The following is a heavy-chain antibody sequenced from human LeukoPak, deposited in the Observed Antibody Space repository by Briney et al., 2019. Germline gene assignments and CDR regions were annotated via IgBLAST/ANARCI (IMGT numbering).Heavy chain of an antibody. CDR2: IYPDDSDT. CDR3: AKREYSFGPLDN. V-gene: IGHV5-51*01. J-gene: IGHJ4*02. CDR1: GYSFTSYW. Sequence: GESLKISCKGSGYSFTSYWIGWVRQMPGKGLEWMGIIYPDDSDTKYSPSFQGQVTISADKSISTAYLQWSSLKASDTAIYYCAKREYSFGPLDNWGQGTLVTVSS. D-gene: IGHD5-18*01.